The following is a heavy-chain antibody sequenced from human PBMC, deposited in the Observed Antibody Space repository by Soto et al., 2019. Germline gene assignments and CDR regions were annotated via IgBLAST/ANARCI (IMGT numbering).Heavy chain of an antibody. CDR2: TYYTSTWNN. V-gene: IGHV6-1*01. Sequence: SQTLSLTCAISGDIVSSNSVTWNWIRQSPSGGLEWLGKTYYTSTWNNVYAGSVKSRITINPDTSKNQVSLQVNSVTPEDTAVYYCARQWSNSGWIGYDIRGKGTMVTVSS. CDR3: ARQWSNSGWIGYDI. D-gene: IGHD3-3*01. CDR1: GDIVSSNSVT. J-gene: IGHJ3*02.